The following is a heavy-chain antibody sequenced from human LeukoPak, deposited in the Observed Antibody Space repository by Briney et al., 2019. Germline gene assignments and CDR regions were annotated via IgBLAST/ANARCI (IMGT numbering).Heavy chain of an antibody. CDR2: ISGSGGST. CDR3: AIDSSSYVTPEDY. D-gene: IGHD6-13*01. J-gene: IGHJ4*02. V-gene: IGHV3-23*01. CDR1: GFTLSSYA. Sequence: GGSLRLFCAASGFTLSSYAMSWVRQAAGKGPEWVSAISGSGGSTYYADSVKGRLTISRDNSKNTLYLQMNRLRAHDTAVYFCAIDSSSYVTPEDYWGEGTLVTVS.